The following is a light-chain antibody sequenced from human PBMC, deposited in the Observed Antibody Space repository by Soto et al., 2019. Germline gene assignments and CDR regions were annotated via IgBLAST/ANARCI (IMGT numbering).Light chain of an antibody. J-gene: IGLJ1*01. CDR1: SSDVGGYKY. CDR2: EVS. Sequence: QSVLTQPASVSGSPGQSITISCTGTSSDVGGYKYVPWYQQHPGKAPKLMIYEVSHRPSGVSDRFSGSKSGNTASLTISGLQAEDEADYYCSSYTSSSTPYVFGTGTKVTVL. V-gene: IGLV2-14*01. CDR3: SSYTSSSTPYV.